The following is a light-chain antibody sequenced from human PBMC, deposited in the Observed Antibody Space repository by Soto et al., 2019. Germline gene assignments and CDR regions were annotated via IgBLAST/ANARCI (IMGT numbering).Light chain of an antibody. J-gene: IGKJ5*01. CDR1: QSISSW. Sequence: DIQMTQSPSTLSASVVDRVTVTLRASQSISSWLAWYQQKPGKAPKLLIYKASSLESGVPSRFSGSGSGTEFTLTISSLQPDDFATYYCQQYNSYSITFGQGTRREIK. CDR2: KAS. CDR3: QQYNSYSIT. V-gene: IGKV1-5*03.